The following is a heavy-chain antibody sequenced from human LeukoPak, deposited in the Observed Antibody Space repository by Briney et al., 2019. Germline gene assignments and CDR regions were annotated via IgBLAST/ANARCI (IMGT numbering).Heavy chain of an antibody. Sequence: GGSLRLSCVASGFTFSSYVMTWVRQAPGKGLEWVSSIIGNGYSTYYADSVKGRFTISRDNSKNTLYLQMNSLRAEDTAIYYCAKGSKGTYDYWGQGTLVTVSS. CDR3: AKGSKGTYDY. CDR1: GFTFSSYV. J-gene: IGHJ4*02. CDR2: IIGNGYST. V-gene: IGHV3-23*01.